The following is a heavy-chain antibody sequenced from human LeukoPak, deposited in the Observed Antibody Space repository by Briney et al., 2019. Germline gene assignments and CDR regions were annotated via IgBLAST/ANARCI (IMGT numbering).Heavy chain of an antibody. D-gene: IGHD6-13*01. V-gene: IGHV3-30-3*01. CDR1: GSTFSSYA. J-gene: IGHJ4*02. CDR3: ARGVYSSWQTVFCDY. CDR2: ISYDGSNK. Sequence: GGSLRLSCAASGSTFSSYAMHWVRQAPGKGPEWVAVISYDGSNKYYADSAKGRFTISRDNSKNTLYLQMNSLRAEDTAVYYCARGVYSSWQTVFCDYWGQGTLVTVSS.